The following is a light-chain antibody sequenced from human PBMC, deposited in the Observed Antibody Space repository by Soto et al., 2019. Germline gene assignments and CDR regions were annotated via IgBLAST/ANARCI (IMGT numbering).Light chain of an antibody. Sequence: QSVLTQPPSVSAAPGQKVTISCSGSSSNIGGNSVSWYQQLPGTAPKLLIYDVNKRPSGIPDRFSGSKSGTSATLGITGFQTGDEADYYCGSWDSSLSAYVFGTGTKGTVL. V-gene: IGLV1-51*01. CDR1: SSNIGGNS. CDR3: GSWDSSLSAYV. CDR2: DVN. J-gene: IGLJ1*01.